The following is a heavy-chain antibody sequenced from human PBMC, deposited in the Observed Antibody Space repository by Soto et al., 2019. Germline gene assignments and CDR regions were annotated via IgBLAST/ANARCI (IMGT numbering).Heavy chain of an antibody. D-gene: IGHD3-9*01. V-gene: IGHV1-69*13. J-gene: IGHJ5*02. CDR3: ARDPSPYYDILTAYLA. CDR1: GGTFSSYA. CDR2: IIPIFGTA. Sequence: SVKVSCKASGGTFSSYAISWVRQAPGQGLEWMGGIIPIFGTANYAQKFQGRVTITADESTSTAYMELSSLRSEDTAVYYCARDPSPYYDILTAYLAWGQGTLVTVSS.